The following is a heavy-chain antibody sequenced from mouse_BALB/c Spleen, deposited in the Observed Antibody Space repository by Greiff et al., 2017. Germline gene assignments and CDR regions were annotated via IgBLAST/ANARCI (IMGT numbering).Heavy chain of an antibody. J-gene: IGHJ3*01. V-gene: IGHV1-77*01. CDR3: ARDNSFAY. CDR1: GYTFTDYY. D-gene: IGHD1-3*01. Sequence: QVQLKESGAELARPGASVKLSCKASGYTFTDYYINWVKQRTGQGLEWIGEIYPGSGNTYYNEKFKGKATLTADKSSSTAYMQLSSLTSEDSAVYFCARDNSFAYWGQGTLVTVSA. CDR2: IYPGSGNT.